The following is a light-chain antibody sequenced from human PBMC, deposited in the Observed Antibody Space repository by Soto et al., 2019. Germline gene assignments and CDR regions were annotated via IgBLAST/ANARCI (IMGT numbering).Light chain of an antibody. CDR2: GAS. Sequence: EIVLTQSPGTLSFCPWERATLSCRSSQSVSSSYLAWYQQKPGQAPRLLIYGASSRATGIPDRFSGSGSGTDFTLTISRLEPEDFAVYYCQQYGSSPWTFGQGTKVDIK. J-gene: IGKJ1*01. CDR1: QSVSSSY. V-gene: IGKV3-20*01. CDR3: QQYGSSPWT.